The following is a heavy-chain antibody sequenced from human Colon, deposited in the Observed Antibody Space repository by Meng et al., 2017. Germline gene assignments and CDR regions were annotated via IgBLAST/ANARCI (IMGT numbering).Heavy chain of an antibody. CDR3: ARVPSGGGPSVYCYGMDV. J-gene: IGHJ6*02. D-gene: IGHD2-15*01. Sequence: GGSLRLSCAASGFTFSCYAMHWVRQAPGKGREWVAVISYDGSNKYYADSVKGRFTITRDNSKNTLYLQMNSLRAKDTAMYYYARVPSGGGPSVYCYGMDVWGQGTLVTVSS. V-gene: IGHV3-30*01. CDR2: ISYDGSNK. CDR1: GFTFSCYA.